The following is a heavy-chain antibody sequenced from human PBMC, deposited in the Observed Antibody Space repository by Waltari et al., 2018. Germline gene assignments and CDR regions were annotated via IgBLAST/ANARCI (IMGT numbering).Heavy chain of an antibody. D-gene: IGHD5-12*01. V-gene: IGHV4-39*01. CDR1: GGSISSSSYY. CDR2: IYYSGST. J-gene: IGHJ3*02. CDR3: ARQGDGYKDDAFDI. Sequence: QLQLQESGPGLVKPSEPLSLTCTVSGGSISSSSYYWGWIRQPPGKGLEWIGSIYYSGSTYYNPSLKSRVTISVDTSKNQFSLKLSSVTAADTAVYYCARQGDGYKDDAFDIWGQGTMVTVSS.